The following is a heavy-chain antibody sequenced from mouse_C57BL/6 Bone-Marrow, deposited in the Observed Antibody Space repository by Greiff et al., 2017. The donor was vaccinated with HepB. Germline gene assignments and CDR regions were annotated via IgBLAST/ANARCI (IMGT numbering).Heavy chain of an antibody. J-gene: IGHJ1*03. CDR3: ARSGELDV. Sequence: LQESGAELARPGASVKLSCKASGYTFTSYGISWVKQRTGQGLEWIGEIYPRSGNTYYNEKFKGKATLTADKSSSTAYMELRSLTSEDSAVYFCARSGELDVWGTGTTVTVSS. D-gene: IGHD1-1*01. V-gene: IGHV1-81*01. CDR2: IYPRSGNT. CDR1: GYTFTSYG.